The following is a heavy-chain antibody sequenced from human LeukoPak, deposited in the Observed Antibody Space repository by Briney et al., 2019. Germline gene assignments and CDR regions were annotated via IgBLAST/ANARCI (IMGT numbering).Heavy chain of an antibody. J-gene: IGHJ4*02. V-gene: IGHV4-30-2*01. CDR2: IYHSGST. D-gene: IGHD1-7*01. CDR1: GGSISSGGYS. CDR3: ARGTWGTGTRFYFDY. Sequence: PSETLSPTCAVSGGSISSGGYSWSWIRQPPGKGLEWIGYIYHSGSTYYNPSLKSRVTISVDRSKNQFSLKLSSVTAADTAVYYCARGTWGTGTRFYFDYWGQGTLVTVSS.